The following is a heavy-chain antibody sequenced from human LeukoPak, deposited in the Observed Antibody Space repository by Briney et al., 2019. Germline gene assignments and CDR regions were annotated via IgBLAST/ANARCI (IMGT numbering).Heavy chain of an antibody. D-gene: IGHD3-10*01. CDR2: FSTSGTT. CDR1: GGSINNYY. V-gene: IGHV4-4*07. Sequence: SETLSLTCTVSGGSINNYYWSWIRQPAGKGLEWIGRFSTSGTTNYNPSLKSRVTMSVDTSKNRFSLKVTSVTAADTAVYYCARETYYYGSGTAYMDVWGKGTKVTVSS. J-gene: IGHJ6*03. CDR3: ARETYYYGSGTAYMDV.